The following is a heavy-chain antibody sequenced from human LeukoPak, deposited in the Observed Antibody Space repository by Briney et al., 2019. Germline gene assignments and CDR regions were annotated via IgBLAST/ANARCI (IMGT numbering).Heavy chain of an antibody. CDR1: GGSISSYY. Sequence: SETLSLTCTVSGGSISSYYWSWIRQPPGKGLEWIGYIFYSGSTKYNPSLKSRVTMSVDTSKNQFSLNLSSVTAADTAVYYCARDRGSYPYYFDYWGQGTLVTVSS. CDR3: ARDRGSYPYYFDY. V-gene: IGHV4-59*12. CDR2: IFYSGST. D-gene: IGHD1-26*01. J-gene: IGHJ4*02.